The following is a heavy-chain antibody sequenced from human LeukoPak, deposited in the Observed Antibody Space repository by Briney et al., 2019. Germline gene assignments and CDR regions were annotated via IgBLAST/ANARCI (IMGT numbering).Heavy chain of an antibody. CDR3: ARWMGPYDAFDI. D-gene: IGHD1-26*01. V-gene: IGHV3-33*01. CDR2: IWYDGSNK. CDR1: GFTFSSYG. Sequence: GGPLRLSCAASGFTFSSYGMHWVRQAPGKGLEWVAVIWYDGSNKYYADSVKGRFTISRDNSKNTLYLQMNSLRAEDTAVYYCARWMGPYDAFDIWGQGTMVTVSS. J-gene: IGHJ3*02.